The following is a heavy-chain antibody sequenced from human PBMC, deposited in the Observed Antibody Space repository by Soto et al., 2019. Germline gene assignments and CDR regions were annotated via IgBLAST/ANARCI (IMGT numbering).Heavy chain of an antibody. D-gene: IGHD3-10*01. CDR2: INSDGSST. V-gene: IGHV3-74*01. J-gene: IGHJ6*02. Sequence: PGGSLRLSCAAPGFTFSSYWMHWVRQVPGKGLVWVSCINSDGSSTRYADFVKGRFTISRDNAKNTLYLQMNSLRAEDTAVYYCAREVLYYASGTYYYGMDVWGQGTTVTVS. CDR3: AREVLYYASGTYYYGMDV. CDR1: GFTFSSYW.